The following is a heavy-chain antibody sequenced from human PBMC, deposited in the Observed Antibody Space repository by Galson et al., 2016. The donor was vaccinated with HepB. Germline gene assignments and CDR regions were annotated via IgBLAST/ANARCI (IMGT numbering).Heavy chain of an antibody. Sequence: SLRLSCAASGFIFSSHAIYWVRQAPGKGLEWVAAISYDASNKNYADSVKGRFTISRDNSKNTLYLQMNSLRPEDTAMYYCARLSDYYYGLDVWGQGTTVTVSS. J-gene: IGHJ6*02. CDR3: ARLSDYYYGLDV. D-gene: IGHD6-19*01. CDR2: ISYDASNK. V-gene: IGHV3-30*04. CDR1: GFIFSSHA.